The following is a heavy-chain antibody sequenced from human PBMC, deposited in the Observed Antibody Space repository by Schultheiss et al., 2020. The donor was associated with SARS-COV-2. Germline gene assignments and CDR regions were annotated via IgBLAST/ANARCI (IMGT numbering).Heavy chain of an antibody. J-gene: IGHJ4*02. Sequence: SETLSLTCTVSRGSISSSSYYWGWIRQPPGKGLEWIGSIYYSGSTYYNPSLKSRVTISVDKSKNQFSLKLSSVTAADTAVYYCARTCSGGSCYSGGFDYWGQGTLVTVSS. CDR3: ARTCSGGSCYSGGFDY. D-gene: IGHD2-15*01. CDR2: IYYSGST. CDR1: RGSISSSSYY. V-gene: IGHV4-39*07.